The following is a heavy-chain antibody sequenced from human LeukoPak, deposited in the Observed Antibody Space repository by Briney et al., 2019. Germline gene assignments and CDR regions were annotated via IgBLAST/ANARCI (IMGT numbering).Heavy chain of an antibody. CDR1: GFTISSSF. J-gene: IGHJ4*02. CDR3: ARGDSSTWAYFFDY. D-gene: IGHD3-22*01. V-gene: IGHV3-53*01. CDR2: IYGGGTT. Sequence: GGSLRLSCATSGFTISSSFMSWVRQAPGKGLEWVSIIYGGGTTFYADSVKGRFTISRDNSDHTLYLQMNTLRAEDAAVYYCARGDSSTWAYFFDYWGQGTLVAVSS.